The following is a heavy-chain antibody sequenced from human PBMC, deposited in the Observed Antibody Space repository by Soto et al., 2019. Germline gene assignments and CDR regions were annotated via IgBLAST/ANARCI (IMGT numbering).Heavy chain of an antibody. Sequence: GGSLRLSCTASGFTFGDYVMSWFRQAPGKGLEWVGFIRSKAYGGATEYAASVKGRFTISRDDSKSIAYLQMNSLKTEDTAVYYCTTARSSGYYWAPWFDPWGQGTLVTVSS. J-gene: IGHJ5*02. D-gene: IGHD3-22*01. CDR1: GFTFGDYV. CDR2: IRSKAYGGAT. CDR3: TTARSSGYYWAPWFDP. V-gene: IGHV3-49*03.